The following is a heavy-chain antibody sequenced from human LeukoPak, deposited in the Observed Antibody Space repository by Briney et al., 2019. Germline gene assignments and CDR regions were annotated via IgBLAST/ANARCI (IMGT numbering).Heavy chain of an antibody. Sequence: GGSLRLSCAASGFTFSSYGMHWVRQAPGKGLEWVAVIWYDGSNKYYADSVKGRFTISRDNSKNTLYLQMNSLRAEDTAVYYCARSSMGYDFWYFDPWGQGTLVTVSS. CDR3: ARSSMGYDFWYFDP. CDR2: IWYDGSNK. J-gene: IGHJ5*02. CDR1: GFTFSSYG. D-gene: IGHD3-3*01. V-gene: IGHV3-33*01.